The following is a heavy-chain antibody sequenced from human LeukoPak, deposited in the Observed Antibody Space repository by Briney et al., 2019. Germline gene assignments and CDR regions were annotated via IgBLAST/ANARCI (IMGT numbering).Heavy chain of an antibody. CDR3: ARRGGHGGSFDY. CDR1: GGSISGYY. Sequence: SETLSLTCTVSGGSISGYYWSWVREPPGKGLEWSGYIYYSGSGSTNYNPSLKSRVTISVDTSKNQFSLKLSSVTAADTAVYYCARRGGHGGSFDYWGQGTLVTVSS. D-gene: IGHD4-23*01. V-gene: IGHV4-59*08. J-gene: IGHJ4*02. CDR2: IYYSGSGST.